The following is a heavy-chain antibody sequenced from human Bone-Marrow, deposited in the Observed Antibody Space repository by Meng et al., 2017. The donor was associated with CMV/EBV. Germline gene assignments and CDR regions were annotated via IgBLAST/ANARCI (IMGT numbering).Heavy chain of an antibody. D-gene: IGHD6-6*01. CDR3: ARDSGEYSSYYYYYYGMDV. CDR2: ISYDGISK. Sequence: LSLTCAASGFTFSGYAMHWVRQAPGKGLEWVAVISYDGISKYYADSVKGRFTISRDNSKNTLYLQMNSLRAEDTAVYYCARDSGEYSSYYYYYYGMDVWGQGTTVTVSS. CDR1: GFTFSGYA. J-gene: IGHJ6*02. V-gene: IGHV3-30*04.